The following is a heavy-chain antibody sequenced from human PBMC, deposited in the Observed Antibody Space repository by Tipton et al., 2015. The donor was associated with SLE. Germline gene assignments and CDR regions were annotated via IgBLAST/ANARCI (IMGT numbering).Heavy chain of an antibody. CDR3: ASQDDYAAFNI. CDR1: GSSVSSGYY. V-gene: IGHV4-38-2*01. J-gene: IGHJ3*02. D-gene: IGHD4-17*01. CDR2: IYPSGIT. Sequence: TLSLTCAVSGSSVSSGYYWSWIRQSPGKGLEWIASIYPSGITYSNPSLKSRVTISIDTSKNQFSLKLSFVTATDTAVYSCASQDDYAAFNIWGQGTMVTVSS.